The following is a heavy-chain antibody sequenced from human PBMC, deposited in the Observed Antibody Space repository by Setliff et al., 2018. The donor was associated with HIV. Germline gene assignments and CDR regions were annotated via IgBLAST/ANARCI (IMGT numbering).Heavy chain of an antibody. CDR3: AREGFTVTTLSYQYYYMDV. CDR1: GFTFSNYW. V-gene: IGHV3-7*01. CDR2: IKDDGSAK. D-gene: IGHD4-17*01. Sequence: PGGSLRLSCAASGFTFSNYWMNWVRQAPGKGLEWVANIKDDGSAKYYVDSVKGRFTISRDNAKNSLSLQMDSLSPEDTAVYYCAREGFTVTTLSYQYYYMDVRGKGTTVTVSS. J-gene: IGHJ6*03.